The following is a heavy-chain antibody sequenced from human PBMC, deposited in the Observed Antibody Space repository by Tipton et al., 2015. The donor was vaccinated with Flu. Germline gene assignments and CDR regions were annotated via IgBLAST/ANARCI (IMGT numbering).Heavy chain of an antibody. CDR1: GFTFSYYG. CDR3: ARDRRIVGATNYFDS. CDR2: IWYDGSNK. D-gene: IGHD1-26*01. J-gene: IGHJ4*02. Sequence: QVQLVQSGGGVVQPGRSLRLSCAASGFTFSYYGMNWVRQAPGKGLEWVAVIWYDGSNKYYVDSVKGRFTISRDNSKNMLYLQMNSLRAEDTAVYYCARDRRIVGATNYFDSWGQGTLVTVTS. V-gene: IGHV3-33*01.